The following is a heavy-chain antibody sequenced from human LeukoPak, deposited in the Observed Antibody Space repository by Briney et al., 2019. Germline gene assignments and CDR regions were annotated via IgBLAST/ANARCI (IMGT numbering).Heavy chain of an antibody. V-gene: IGHV3-73*01. J-gene: IGHJ4*02. Sequence: PGGSLRLSCAASGFTFSGSAMHWVRQASGKGLEWVGRIRSKANSYATAYAASVKGRFTISRDDSKNTAYLQMNSLKTEDTAVYYCTRQDGSGWSSDCWGQRTLVTVSS. CDR2: IRSKANSYAT. D-gene: IGHD6-13*01. CDR3: TRQDGSGWSSDC. CDR1: GFTFSGSA.